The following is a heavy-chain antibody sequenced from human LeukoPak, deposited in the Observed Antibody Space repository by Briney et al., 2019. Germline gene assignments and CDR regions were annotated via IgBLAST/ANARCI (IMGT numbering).Heavy chain of an antibody. D-gene: IGHD6-13*01. CDR2: VSSSSSYT. CDR1: GIPFSDFY. V-gene: IGHV3-11*03. Sequence: PGGSLRLSCVVSGIPFSDFYMNWIRQAPGKGLEWISYVSSSSSYTDYGESVKGRFTISRDNAKSALYLEMSDLRVEDTAVYYCAAGTAADYWGQGTLVIVSS. CDR3: AAGTAADY. J-gene: IGHJ4*02.